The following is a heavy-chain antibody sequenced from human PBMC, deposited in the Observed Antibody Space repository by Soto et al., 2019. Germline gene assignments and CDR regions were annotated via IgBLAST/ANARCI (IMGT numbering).Heavy chain of an antibody. CDR3: ARVRSYYDYVWGRFPPYYFDY. CDR1: GGSISSYY. V-gene: IGHV4-59*01. CDR2: IYYSGST. D-gene: IGHD3-16*01. Sequence: LSLTCTVSGGSISSYYWSWIRQPPGKGLEWIGYIYYSGSTNYNPSLKSRVTISVDTSKNQFSLKLSSVTAADTAVYYCARVRSYYDYVWGRFPPYYFDYWGQGTLVTVSS. J-gene: IGHJ4*02.